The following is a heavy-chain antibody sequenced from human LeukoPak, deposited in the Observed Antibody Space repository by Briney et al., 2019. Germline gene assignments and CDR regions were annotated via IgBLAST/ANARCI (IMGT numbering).Heavy chain of an antibody. CDR1: GFTFSSYW. V-gene: IGHV3-7*03. CDR3: AKDRMVVTAPLEDY. J-gene: IGHJ4*02. CDR2: IKQDGSEK. Sequence: GGSLRLSCAASGFTFSSYWMSWVRQAPGKGLEWVANIKQDGSEKYYVDSVKGRFTISRDNAKNSLYLQMNSLRAEDTAVYYCAKDRMVVTAPLEDYWGQGTLVTVSS. D-gene: IGHD2-21*02.